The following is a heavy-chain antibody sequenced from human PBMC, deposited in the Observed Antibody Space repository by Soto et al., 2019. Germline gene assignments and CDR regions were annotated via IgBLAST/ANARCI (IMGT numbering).Heavy chain of an antibody. D-gene: IGHD3-9*01. CDR2: IYYSGST. J-gene: IGHJ5*02. CDR1: GGSISSYY. CDR3: ARSANYDILTGSKLDNWFDP. V-gene: IGHV4-59*08. Sequence: PSETLSLTCTVSGGSISSYYWSWIRQPPGKGLEWIGYIYYSGSTNYNPSLKSRVTISVDTSKNQFSLKLSSVTAADTAVYYCARSANYDILTGSKLDNWFDPWGQGTLVTVSS.